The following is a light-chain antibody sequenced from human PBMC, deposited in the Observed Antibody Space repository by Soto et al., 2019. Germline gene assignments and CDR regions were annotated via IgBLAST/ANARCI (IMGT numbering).Light chain of an antibody. CDR3: QPYGGSPPYT. V-gene: IGKV3-20*01. CDR1: QSVSSSY. CDR2: GAS. J-gene: IGKJ2*01. Sequence: EIVLTQSPGTLSLSPGERATLSCRASQSVSSSYLAWYQQKPGPAPRLLIYGASSRATGIPDRFSGSGSGTDFTLTISRLEPEDFAVYYCQPYGGSPPYTFGQGTKLEIK.